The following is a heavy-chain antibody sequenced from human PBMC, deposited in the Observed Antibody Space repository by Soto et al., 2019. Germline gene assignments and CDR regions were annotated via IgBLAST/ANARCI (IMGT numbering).Heavy chain of an antibody. CDR3: SRRAPEGFDP. Sequence: SETLSLTCSVSGSSISSSASFWGGIRQPPGRGLEWIGSIDYRGTTYYNASLKSRVTLSLDTSKNQFSLKVNSLTAAHTAVYFCSRRAPEGFDPWGQGTLVTVSS. CDR2: IDYRGTT. J-gene: IGHJ5*02. CDR1: GSSISSSASF. V-gene: IGHV4-39*01.